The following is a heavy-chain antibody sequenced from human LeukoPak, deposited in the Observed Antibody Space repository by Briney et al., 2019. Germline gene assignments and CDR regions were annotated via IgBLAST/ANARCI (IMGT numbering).Heavy chain of an antibody. CDR3: ATQYYDFWSGYFAFDI. J-gene: IGHJ3*02. CDR2: IYYSGST. V-gene: IGHV4-61*01. Sequence: SETLSLTCTVSGGSVSSGSYYWSWIRQPPGKGLEWIGYIYYSGSTNYNPSLKSRVTISVDTSKNQFSLKLSSVTAADTAVYYCATQYYDFWSGYFAFDIWGQGTMVTVSS. D-gene: IGHD3-3*01. CDR1: GGSVSSGSYY.